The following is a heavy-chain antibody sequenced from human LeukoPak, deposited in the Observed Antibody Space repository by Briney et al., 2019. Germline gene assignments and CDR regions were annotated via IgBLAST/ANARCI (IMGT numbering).Heavy chain of an antibody. CDR3: AKDFEYSSSLGYFDY. Sequence: GGSLRLSCAASGFTFSSYGMHWVRQAPGKGLEWVAVISYDGSNKYYADSVKGRFTTSRDNSKNTLYLQMNSLRAEDTAVYYCAKDFEYSSSLGYFDYWGQGTLVTVSS. J-gene: IGHJ4*02. D-gene: IGHD6-6*01. V-gene: IGHV3-30*18. CDR2: ISYDGSNK. CDR1: GFTFSSYG.